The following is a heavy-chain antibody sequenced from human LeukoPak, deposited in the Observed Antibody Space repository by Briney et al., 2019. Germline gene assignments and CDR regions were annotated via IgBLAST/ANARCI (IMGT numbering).Heavy chain of an antibody. J-gene: IGHJ5*02. Sequence: ASVKVSCKASGYTFTSYDINWVRQATGQGLEWMGWINPNSGGTNHAQKFQGRVTMTRDTSISTAYMELSRLRSDDTAVYYCARDRGDCTNGVCYVWFDPWGQGTLVTVSS. CDR2: INPNSGGT. V-gene: IGHV1-2*02. CDR3: ARDRGDCTNGVCYVWFDP. D-gene: IGHD2-8*01. CDR1: GYTFTSYD.